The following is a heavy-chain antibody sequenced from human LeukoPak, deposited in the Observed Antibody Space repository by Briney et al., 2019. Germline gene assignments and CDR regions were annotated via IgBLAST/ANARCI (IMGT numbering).Heavy chain of an antibody. J-gene: IGHJ6*03. CDR1: GGSISSSSYY. D-gene: IGHD2-21*02. Sequence: SETLSLTCTVSGGSISSSSYYWGWIRQPPGKGLEWIGSIYYSGSTYYNPSLKSRVTISVDTSKNQFSLKLSSVTAADTAVYYCAGPYCGGDCYYPYYMDVWGKGTTVTVSS. V-gene: IGHV4-39*07. CDR3: AGPYCGGDCYYPYYMDV. CDR2: IYYSGST.